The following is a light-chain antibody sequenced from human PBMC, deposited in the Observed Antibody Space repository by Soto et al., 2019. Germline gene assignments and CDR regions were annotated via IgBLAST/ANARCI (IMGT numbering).Light chain of an antibody. J-gene: IGLJ3*02. CDR3: NSFTSTTTLEV. V-gene: IGLV2-14*01. CDR2: EVS. Sequence: QSVLTQPASVSGSPGQSITISCTGTSSDVGAYNSVSWYQQHPGKAPQLLIYEVSNRPSGVSDRFSGSKSGSTASLTISGLQAEDEAYYYCNSFTSTTTLEVFGGGTKLTVL. CDR1: SSDVGAYNS.